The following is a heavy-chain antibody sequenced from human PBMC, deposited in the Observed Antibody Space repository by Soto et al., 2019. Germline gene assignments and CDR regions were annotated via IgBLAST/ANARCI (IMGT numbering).Heavy chain of an antibody. CDR2: ISGTGHNT. D-gene: IGHD6-13*01. J-gene: IGHJ4*02. CDR1: GFTFTSYA. V-gene: IGHV3-23*01. Sequence: EVQLLESGGGLVQPGGSLRLSCAASGFTFTSYAMNWVRLAPGKGLEWVSAISGTGHNTYYADSVKGRFTISRDNTKNTLYLQMNSLRAEDTAVYYCAKAGFSSSWSPTYFDYWGQGTLVTVSS. CDR3: AKAGFSSSWSPTYFDY.